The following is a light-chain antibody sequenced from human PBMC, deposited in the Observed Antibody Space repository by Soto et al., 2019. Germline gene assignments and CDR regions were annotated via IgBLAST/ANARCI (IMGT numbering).Light chain of an antibody. J-gene: IGKJ1*01. CDR2: ATS. V-gene: IGKV1-8*01. Sequence: AIRMTQSPSSLSASTGDRVTITCRASQGISSYLASFQQKPGRPPKLLMSATSTLQSDVPCRFSGSGSGTDFTLTIGGLQSEDLAKYYGQQYYTCPWTFGQGTKVEIK. CDR1: QGISSY. CDR3: QQYYTCPWT.